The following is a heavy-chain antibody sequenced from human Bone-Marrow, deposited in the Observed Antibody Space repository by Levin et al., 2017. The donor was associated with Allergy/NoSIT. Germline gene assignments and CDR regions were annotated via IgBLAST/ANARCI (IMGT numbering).Heavy chain of an antibody. V-gene: IGHV4-38-2*01. CDR2: IYHSGST. Sequence: PGGSLRLSCAVSGYSISSGYYWGWIRQPPGKGLEWIGSIYHSGSTSYNPSLKSRITISVDTSKNQFSLKLSSVTAADTAVYYCARAGCSVTSCYRTISYWGQGTLVTVSS. D-gene: IGHD2-2*02. CDR1: GYSISSGYY. J-gene: IGHJ4*02. CDR3: ARAGCSVTSCYRTISY.